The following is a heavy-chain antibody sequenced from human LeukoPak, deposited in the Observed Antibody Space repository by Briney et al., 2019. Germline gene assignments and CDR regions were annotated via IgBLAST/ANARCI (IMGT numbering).Heavy chain of an antibody. CDR2: ISDSGST. CDR3: ARGHIVVVD. Sequence: SQTLSLTCAISGDSVSNNNAAWNWIRQPPGKGLEWIGYISDSGSTNYSPSLKSRVTISLDTSKNRFSLKLRSVTAADTAVYYCARGHIVVVDWGQGTLVTVSS. J-gene: IGHJ4*02. CDR1: GDSVSNNNAA. D-gene: IGHD2-21*01. V-gene: IGHV4-61*03.